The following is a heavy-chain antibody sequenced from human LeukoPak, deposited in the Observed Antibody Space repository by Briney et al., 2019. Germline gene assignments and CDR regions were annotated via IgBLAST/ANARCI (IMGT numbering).Heavy chain of an antibody. D-gene: IGHD3-10*01. CDR2: IWYDGSNK. CDR1: GFTFSSYG. V-gene: IGHV3-33*01. J-gene: IGHJ6*02. CDR3: ARELSLPFGSLDV. Sequence: PGGSLRLSCAASGFTFSSYGMHWVRQAPGKGQEWVAVIWYDGSNKYYADSVKGRFTISRDNSKNTLYLQMNSLRAEDTAVYYCARELSLPFGSLDVWGQGTTVTVSS.